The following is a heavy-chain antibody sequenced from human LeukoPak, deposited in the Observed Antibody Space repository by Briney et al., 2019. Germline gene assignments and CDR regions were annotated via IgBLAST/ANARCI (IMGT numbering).Heavy chain of an antibody. D-gene: IGHD4-23*01. CDR1: GGSFSGYY. V-gene: IGHV4-34*01. CDR2: INHSGST. J-gene: IGHJ4*02. CDR3: ARGRSGGNSGPNQS. Sequence: SETLSLTCAVYGGSFSGYYWSWIRQPPGKGLEWIGEINHSGSTNYNPSLKSRVTISVDTSKNQFSLKLSSVTAADTAVYYCARGRSGGNSGPNQSWGQGALVTVSS.